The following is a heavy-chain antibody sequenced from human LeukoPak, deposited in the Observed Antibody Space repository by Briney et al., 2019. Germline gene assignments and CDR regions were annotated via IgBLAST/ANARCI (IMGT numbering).Heavy chain of an antibody. Sequence: SETLSLTCTVSGGSISSYYWSRIRQPPGKGLEWIGYIYYSGSTNYNPSLKSRVTISVDTSKNQFSLKLSSVTAADTAVYYCARGGVVSDYDSSGNWFDPWGQGTLVTVSS. J-gene: IGHJ5*02. CDR2: IYYSGST. V-gene: IGHV4-59*01. CDR3: ARGGVVSDYDSSGNWFDP. D-gene: IGHD3-22*01. CDR1: GGSISSYY.